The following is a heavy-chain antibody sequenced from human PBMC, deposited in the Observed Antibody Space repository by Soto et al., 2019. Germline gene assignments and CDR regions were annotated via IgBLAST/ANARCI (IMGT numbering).Heavy chain of an antibody. CDR3: ARDLRNYYYYGMDV. CDR2: IYYSGTT. V-gene: IGHV4-61*01. Sequence: SETLSLTCTVSGGSVSSGSYYWSWIRQAPGKGLEWMGYIYYSGTTNYNPSLKSRVTISLDTSKNQFSRKLSSVTAGDTAVYYCARDLRNYYYYGMDVWGQGTTVTVSS. J-gene: IGHJ6*02. CDR1: GGSVSSGSYY. D-gene: IGHD4-17*01.